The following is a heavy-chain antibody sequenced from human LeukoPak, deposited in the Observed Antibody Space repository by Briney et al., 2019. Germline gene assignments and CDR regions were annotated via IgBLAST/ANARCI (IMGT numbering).Heavy chain of an antibody. D-gene: IGHD3-10*01. J-gene: IGHJ4*02. CDR2: SHSSGTT. CDR3: ARQAYGSGSYERPFDF. CDR1: GGSIINYY. Sequence: SETLSLTCSVAGGSIINYYWSWTRQARGKGLEWIGHSHSSGTTNYNPSVKSRVTISVDTSKNQFSLKLTSVTAADTAVVYCARQAYGSGSYERPFDFWGQGILVTVSS. V-gene: IGHV4-4*09.